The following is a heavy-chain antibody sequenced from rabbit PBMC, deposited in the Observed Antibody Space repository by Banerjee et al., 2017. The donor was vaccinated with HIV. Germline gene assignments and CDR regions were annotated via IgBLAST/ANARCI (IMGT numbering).Heavy chain of an antibody. Sequence: QLVESGGGLVQPGGSLKLSCKASGFDFSNYYMSWVRQAPGKGLEWIGYIDPVFGSAYYASWVNGRFSISRENTQNTVSLQLNSLTVADTATYFCARDGRAAGGSNLSLWGPGTLVTVS. CDR2: IDPVFGSA. J-gene: IGHJ4*01. CDR3: ARDGRAAGGSNLSL. D-gene: IGHD8-1*01. V-gene: IGHV1S7*01. CDR1: GFDFSNYY.